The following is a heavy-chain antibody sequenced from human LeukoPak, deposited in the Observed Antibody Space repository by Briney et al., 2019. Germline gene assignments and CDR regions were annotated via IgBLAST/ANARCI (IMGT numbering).Heavy chain of an antibody. D-gene: IGHD3-10*01. CDR2: INHSGST. Sequence: SETLSLTCAVYGGSFRGYYWSWLRQPPRKGLEWIGEINHSGSTNYNPSLKSRVTVSVDTSKNQFSLKLSSVTAADTAVYYCAGFAYYYGSGSPMGPNDYWGQGTLVTVSS. CDR3: AGFAYYYGSGSPMGPNDY. V-gene: IGHV4-34*01. CDR1: GGSFRGYY. J-gene: IGHJ4*02.